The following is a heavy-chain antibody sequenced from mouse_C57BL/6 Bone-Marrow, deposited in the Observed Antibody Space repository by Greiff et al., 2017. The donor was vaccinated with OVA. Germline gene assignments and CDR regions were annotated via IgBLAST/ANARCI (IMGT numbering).Heavy chain of an antibody. CDR3: ARPSYYYGSSYWVMAY. CDR2: INPGSGGT. Sequence: QVQLQQSGAELVRPGTSVKVSCKASGYAFTNYLIEWVKQRPGQGLEWIGVINPGSGGTNYNEKFKGKATLTADKSSSTAYMQLSSLTSEDSAVYFCARPSYYYGSSYWVMAYWGQGTSVTVSS. D-gene: IGHD1-1*01. CDR1: GYAFTNYL. V-gene: IGHV1-54*01. J-gene: IGHJ4*01.